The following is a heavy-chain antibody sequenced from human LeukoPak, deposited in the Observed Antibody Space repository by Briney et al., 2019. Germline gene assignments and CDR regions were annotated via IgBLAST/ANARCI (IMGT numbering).Heavy chain of an antibody. CDR3: ASLDPVLRYFDWLSI. J-gene: IGHJ4*02. V-gene: IGHV1-2*02. CDR2: INPNSGGT. D-gene: IGHD3-9*01. CDR1: GYTFTGYY. Sequence: ASVKVSCKASGYTFTGYYMHWVRQASGQGLEWMGWINPNSGGTNYAQKFQGRVTMTRDTSISTAYMELSRLRSDDTAVYYCASLDPVLRYFDWLSIWGKGTLVTVSS.